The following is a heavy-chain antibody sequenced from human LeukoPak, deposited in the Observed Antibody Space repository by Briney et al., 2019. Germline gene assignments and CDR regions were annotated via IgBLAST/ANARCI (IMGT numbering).Heavy chain of an antibody. CDR1: GYTFTSYG. CDR3: ARDAMTTVTTGDAFDI. J-gene: IGHJ3*02. V-gene: IGHV1-69*05. CDR2: IIPIFGTA. Sequence: GASVKVSCKASGYTFTSYGVSWVRQAPGQGLKWMGRIIPIFGTANYAQKFQGRVTITTDESTSTAYMELSSLRSEDTAVYYCARDAMTTVTTGDAFDIWGQGTMVTVSS. D-gene: IGHD4-17*01.